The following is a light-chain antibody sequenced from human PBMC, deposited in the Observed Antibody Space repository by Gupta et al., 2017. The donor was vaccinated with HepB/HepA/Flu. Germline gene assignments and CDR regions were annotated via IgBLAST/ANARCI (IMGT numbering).Light chain of an antibody. J-gene: IGLJ2*01. CDR3: AACDDSLSGVV. CDR2: TNN. V-gene: IGLV1-44*01. Sequence: QSVLPQPPSASGTHGQRATISSSRRSSNIGRKTVYWYQQLPGTAPKLLIFTNNQRPSGVPYRFSGSKSGTSASLAIFGLQSEDEADYYCAACDDSLSGVVFGGGTKMTVL. CDR1: SSNIGRKT.